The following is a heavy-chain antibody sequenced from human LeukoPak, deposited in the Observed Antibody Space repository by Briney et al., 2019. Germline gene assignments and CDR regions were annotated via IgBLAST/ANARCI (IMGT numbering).Heavy chain of an antibody. CDR3: ARMGGYSGYATH. V-gene: IGHV4-59*08. J-gene: IGHJ4*02. D-gene: IGHD5-12*01. CDR2: IYSSGSA. CDR1: GGSISPYY. Sequence: SQTLSLTCTVSGGSISPYYWSWIRQPPGKGLEWIGYIYSSGSANYNPSLKSRVTISVDTSKNHFSLKLSSVTAADTAVYYCARMGGYSGYATHWGQGTLVTVSS.